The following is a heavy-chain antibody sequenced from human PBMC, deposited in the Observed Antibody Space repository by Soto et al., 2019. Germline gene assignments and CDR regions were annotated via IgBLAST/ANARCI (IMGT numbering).Heavy chain of an antibody. J-gene: IGHJ4*02. Sequence: EAQLVESGGGLVQPGGSLRLSCAASGFAFTTYWMGWVRQAPGRGLECLANIAQDGSQTYYVDSVKGRFTISRDNAKNSLYLQMNSLRAEDTAVYYCATRRRGSPDDYWGLGTLVTVSS. V-gene: IGHV3-7*01. CDR2: IAQDGSQT. CDR1: GFAFTTYW. D-gene: IGHD3-10*01. CDR3: ATRRRGSPDDY.